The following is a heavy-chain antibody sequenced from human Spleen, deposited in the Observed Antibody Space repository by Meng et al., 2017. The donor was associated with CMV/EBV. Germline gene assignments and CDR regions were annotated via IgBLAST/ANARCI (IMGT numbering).Heavy chain of an antibody. CDR1: GYSFTSYW. CDR2: IYPGDSDT. D-gene: IGHD3-9*01. Sequence: SCKGSGYSFTSYWIAWVRQMPGKGLEWMGIIYPGDSDTRYSPFFHGQVTISVDKSISTAYLQWSSLKASDTAVYYCARLSDTDYYNYWGQGTLVTVSS. J-gene: IGHJ4*02. CDR3: ARLSDTDYYNY. V-gene: IGHV5-51*01.